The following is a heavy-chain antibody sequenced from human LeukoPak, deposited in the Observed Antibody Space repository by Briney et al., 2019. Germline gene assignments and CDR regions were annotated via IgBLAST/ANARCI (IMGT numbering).Heavy chain of an antibody. CDR3: AAYYGDRDY. CDR1: GFTFSSYG. J-gene: IGHJ4*02. Sequence: PGRSLRLSCAASGFTFSSYGMHWVRQAPGKGLEWVTIISYDGSNKYYADSVKGRFTISRDNSKNTLYLQMNSLRTEDTAVYYCAAYYGDRDYWGQGTLVTVSS. D-gene: IGHD4-17*01. CDR2: ISYDGSNK. V-gene: IGHV3-30*03.